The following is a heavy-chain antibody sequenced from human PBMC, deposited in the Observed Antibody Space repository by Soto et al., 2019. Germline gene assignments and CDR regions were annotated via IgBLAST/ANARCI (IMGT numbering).Heavy chain of an antibody. CDR2: ISSSSSYI. Sequence: GGSLRLSYAASGFTFSSYSMNWVRQAPGKGLEWVSSISSSSSYIYYADSVKGRFTISRDNAKNSLYLQMNSLRAEDTAVYYCARGEQLAPNHYWGQGTLVTVSS. CDR3: ARGEQLAPNHY. J-gene: IGHJ4*02. V-gene: IGHV3-21*01. D-gene: IGHD6-6*01. CDR1: GFTFSSYS.